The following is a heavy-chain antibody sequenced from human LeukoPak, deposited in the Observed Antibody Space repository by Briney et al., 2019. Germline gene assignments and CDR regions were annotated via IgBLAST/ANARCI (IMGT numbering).Heavy chain of an antibody. CDR3: ARSYGSGSYYNVGYYYYMDV. CDR1: GGSISSGDYY. Sequence: SETLSLTXTVSGGSISSGDYYWSWIRQPPGKGLEWIGYIYYSGSTYYNPSLKSRVTISVDTSKNQFSLKLSSVTAADTAVYYCARSYGSGSYYNVGYYYYMDVWGKGTTVTVSS. CDR2: IYYSGST. J-gene: IGHJ6*03. D-gene: IGHD3-10*01. V-gene: IGHV4-30-4*08.